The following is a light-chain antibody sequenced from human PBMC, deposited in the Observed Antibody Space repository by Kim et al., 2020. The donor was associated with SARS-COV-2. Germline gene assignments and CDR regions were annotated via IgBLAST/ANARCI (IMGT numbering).Light chain of an antibody. Sequence: QSVLTQPPSASGTPGQRVTISCSGSSSNIGSNTVNWYQQLPGTAPKLLIYSNNQRPSGVPDRFSGSKSGTSASLAISGLQSDDEADYYCAAWDDSLNASYVFGTGTKVTVL. CDR3: AAWDDSLNASYV. CDR1: SSNIGSNT. CDR2: SNN. V-gene: IGLV1-44*01. J-gene: IGLJ1*01.